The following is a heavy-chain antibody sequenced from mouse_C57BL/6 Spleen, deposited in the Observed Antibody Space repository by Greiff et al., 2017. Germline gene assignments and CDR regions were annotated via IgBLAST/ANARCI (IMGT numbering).Heavy chain of an antibody. CDR2: IDPSDSET. Sequence: VKLQQPGAELVRPGSSVKLSCKASGYTFTSYWMHWVKQRPIQGLEWIGNIDPSDSETHYNQKFKDKDTLTVDKSSSTAYMQLSSLTSEDSAVYTGESGGFFYQGAYGGQGTLVAVSA. D-gene: IGHD2-3*01. CDR1: GYTFTSYW. J-gene: IGHJ3*01. V-gene: IGHV1-52*01. CDR3: ESGGFFYQGAY.